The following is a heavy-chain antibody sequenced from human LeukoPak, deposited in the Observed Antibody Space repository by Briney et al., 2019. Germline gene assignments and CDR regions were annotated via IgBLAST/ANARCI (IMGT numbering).Heavy chain of an antibody. CDR2: IKQDGSEK. D-gene: IGHD3-22*01. J-gene: IGHJ4*02. CDR1: RFTFSRYW. V-gene: IGHV3-7*01. Sequence: GGSLRLSCAASRFTFSRYWMSWVRQAPGKGLEWVANIKQDGSEKYYVGSVKGRFTISRDNAKNSLYLQMNSLRAEDTAVYYCAQAYDSDSSAYYWVGYWGQGTLVTVSS. CDR3: AQAYDSDSSAYYWVGY.